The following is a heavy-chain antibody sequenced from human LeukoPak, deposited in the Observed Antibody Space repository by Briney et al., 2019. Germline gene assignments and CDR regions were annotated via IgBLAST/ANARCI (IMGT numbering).Heavy chain of an antibody. CDR3: ARNRVVVAATRNSWFDR. V-gene: IGHV3-48*03. D-gene: IGHD2-15*01. CDR1: GFTFSNYD. CDR2: ISNSATNV. J-gene: IGHJ5*02. Sequence: GGSLRLSCAASGFTFSNYDMNWVRQAPGKGLEWVSHISNSATNVYYADSVRGRFSISRDNAKNSLYLQMNSLRAEDTAVYYCARNRVVVAATRNSWFDRWGQGTLVTVSS.